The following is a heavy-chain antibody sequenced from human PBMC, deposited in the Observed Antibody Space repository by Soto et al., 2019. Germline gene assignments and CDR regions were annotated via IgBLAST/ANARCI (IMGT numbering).Heavy chain of an antibody. V-gene: IGHV3-30*18. CDR3: ANCRLTGYSSRSYYYYGMAV. J-gene: IGHJ6*02. Sequence: QVQLVESGGGVVQPGRSLRLSCAASGFTFSSYGMHWVRQAPGKGLEWVAVISYDGSNKYYADSVKGRFTISRDNSKNTLYLQMNSLRAEDTAVYYCANCRLTGYSSRSYYYYGMAVWGQGTTVPVSS. CDR2: ISYDGSNK. CDR1: GFTFSSYG. D-gene: IGHD3-9*01.